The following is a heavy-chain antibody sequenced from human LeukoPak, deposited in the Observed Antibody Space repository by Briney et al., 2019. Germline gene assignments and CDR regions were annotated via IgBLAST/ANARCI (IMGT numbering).Heavy chain of an antibody. CDR2: ISSSSSYI. CDR1: GFTFSSYS. D-gene: IGHD3-16*02. J-gene: IGHJ4*02. V-gene: IGHV3-21*01. Sequence: GGSLRLSCAASGFTFSSYSMNWVRQAPGKGLEWVSSISSSSSYIYYADSVKGRFTTSRDNAKNSLYLQMNSLRAEDTAVYYCARDLGIMITFGGVIPPDYWGQGTLVTVSS. CDR3: ARDLGIMITFGGVIPPDY.